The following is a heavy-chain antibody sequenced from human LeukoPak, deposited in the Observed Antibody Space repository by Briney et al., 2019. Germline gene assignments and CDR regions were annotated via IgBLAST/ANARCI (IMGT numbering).Heavy chain of an antibody. J-gene: IGHJ2*01. V-gene: IGHV4-59*01. CDR2: IYYNGSP. Sequence: SEALSLTCTVSSGSISSYYWTWIRQPPGKGLEWIGNIYYNGSPNYNPSLKSRVTISADASKNQFSLKLSSVTAADTAVYYCARSYSSSLYWYFDLWGRGTLVAVSS. CDR1: SGSISSYY. D-gene: IGHD6-13*01. CDR3: ARSYSSSLYWYFDL.